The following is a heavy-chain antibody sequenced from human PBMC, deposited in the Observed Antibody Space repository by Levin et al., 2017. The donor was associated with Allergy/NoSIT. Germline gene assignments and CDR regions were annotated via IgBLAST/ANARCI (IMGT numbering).Heavy chain of an antibody. D-gene: IGHD3-10*01. J-gene: IGHJ4*02. V-gene: IGHV4-4*02. Sequence: SETPSLTCTVSGASISSNDWWNWVRQPPGKGLEWIGEIHHSGIAHYKPSLKSRVSISLDKSKNQFSLRLNSVTAADTAVYYCARNGGSANFYWGQGTLVTVSA. CDR1: GASISSNDW. CDR3: ARNGGSANFY. CDR2: IHHSGIA.